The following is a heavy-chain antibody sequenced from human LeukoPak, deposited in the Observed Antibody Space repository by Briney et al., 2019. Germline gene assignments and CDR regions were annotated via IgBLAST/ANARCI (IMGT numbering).Heavy chain of an antibody. V-gene: IGHV3-48*01. Sequence: PGGSLRLSCAASGFTFSSYSMNWVRQAPGKGLEWVSYITSSRSTIYYADSVRGRFTISRDNAKNSLYLQRRSLRGQDTAVYYCARDSSGGDYGGQGTLVTVSS. CDR1: GFTFSSYS. CDR3: ARDSSGGDY. J-gene: IGHJ4*02. CDR2: ITSSRSTI. D-gene: IGHD3-3*01.